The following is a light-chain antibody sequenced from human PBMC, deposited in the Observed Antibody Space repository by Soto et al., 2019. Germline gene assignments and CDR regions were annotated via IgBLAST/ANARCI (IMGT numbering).Light chain of an antibody. J-gene: IGLJ2*01. CDR1: NTGSKS. V-gene: IGLV3-21*04. Sequence: SSELTQPPSVSVAPGKTARITCGGNNTGSKSVHWYQQNPGQAPVLVIYYDSDRPSGIPERFSGSNSGNTATLTISRVEAGDEADYYCQVWDSSSDHVVFGGGTQLTVL. CDR3: QVWDSSSDHVV. CDR2: YDS.